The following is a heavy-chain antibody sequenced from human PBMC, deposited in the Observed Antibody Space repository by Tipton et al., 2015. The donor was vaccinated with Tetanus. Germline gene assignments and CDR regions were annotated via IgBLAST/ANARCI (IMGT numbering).Heavy chain of an antibody. CDR2: VYYSGST. Sequence: TLSLTCTVSGGSISSSSYYWGWIRQPPGKGLEWIGSVYYSGSTYYNPSLRSRVTISVDTSSSQFSLRLTSVTAADTAVYFCAGVLRSESVGWFDPWGQGTLVTVSS. J-gene: IGHJ5*02. CDR3: AGVLRSESVGWFDP. V-gene: IGHV4-39*07. CDR1: GGSISSSSYY. D-gene: IGHD3-3*01.